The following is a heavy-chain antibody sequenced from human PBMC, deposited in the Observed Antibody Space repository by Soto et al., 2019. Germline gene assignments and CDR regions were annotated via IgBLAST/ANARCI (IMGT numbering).Heavy chain of an antibody. J-gene: IGHJ4*02. CDR3: ARGRYGDY. CDR2: ISAHNGNT. CDR1: GYAFTTYG. V-gene: IGHV1-18*01. D-gene: IGHD1-1*01. Sequence: QVHLVQSGAEVKKPGASVKVSCKGSGYAFTTYGITWVRQAPGQGLERMGWISAHNGNTNYAQKLQGRVTVTRDTSTSTAYMELRSLGSDDTAVYYCARGRYGDYWGQGALVTVSS.